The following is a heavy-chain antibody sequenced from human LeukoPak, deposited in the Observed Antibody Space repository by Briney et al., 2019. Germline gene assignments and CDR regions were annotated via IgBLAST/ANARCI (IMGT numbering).Heavy chain of an antibody. CDR1: GFTFSSYG. CDR3: AKDRAHYSSGWRGFFDY. J-gene: IGHJ4*02. Sequence: PGRSLRLSCAASGFTFSSYGMHWVRQAPGKGLEWVAAIWYDGSNKYYADSVKGRFTISRDNSKNTLYLQMNSLRAEDTAVYYCAKDRAHYSSGWRGFFDYWGQGTLVTVSS. D-gene: IGHD6-19*01. V-gene: IGHV3-33*06. CDR2: IWYDGSNK.